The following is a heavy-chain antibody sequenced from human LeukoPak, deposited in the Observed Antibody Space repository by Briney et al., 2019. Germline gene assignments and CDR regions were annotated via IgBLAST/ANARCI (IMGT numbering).Heavy chain of an antibody. V-gene: IGHV3-30-3*01. J-gene: IGHJ4*02. CDR3: ARPPPYSSSWQYYFDY. CDR1: GFTFSSYA. CDR2: ISYDGSNK. D-gene: IGHD6-13*01. Sequence: GRSLRLSCAASGFTFSSYAMHWVRQAPGKGLEWVAVISYDGSNKYYADSVKGRFTISRDNSKNTLYLQMNSLRAEDTAVYYCARPPPYSSSWQYYFDYWGQGTLVTVSS.